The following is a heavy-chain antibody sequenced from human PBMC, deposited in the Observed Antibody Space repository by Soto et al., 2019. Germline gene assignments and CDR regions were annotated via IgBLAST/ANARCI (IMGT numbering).Heavy chain of an antibody. J-gene: IGHJ6*03. CDR3: ARDSYYGSGKAYMDV. V-gene: IGHV1-2*04. Sequence: ASVKVSCKASGYTFTGYYMHWVRQAPGQGLEWMGWINPNSGGTNYAQKFQGWVTMTRDTSISTAYMELSRLRSDDTAVYYCARDSYYGSGKAYMDVWGQGTTLTVSS. D-gene: IGHD3-10*01. CDR2: INPNSGGT. CDR1: GYTFTGYY.